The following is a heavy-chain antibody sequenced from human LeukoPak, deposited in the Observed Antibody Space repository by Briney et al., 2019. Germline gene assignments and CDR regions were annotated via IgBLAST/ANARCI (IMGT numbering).Heavy chain of an antibody. V-gene: IGHV3-33*01. CDR3: ARPASTVTTSLDY. J-gene: IGHJ4*02. CDR1: GFTFSSYS. Sequence: GGSLRLSCAASGFTFSSYSMPWVRQAPGKGLEWVAVTWYDGRNKYYADSVKGRFTISRDNSKYTLYLQMNSLRAEDTAVYYCARPASTVTTSLDYWGQGTLVTVSS. D-gene: IGHD4-17*01. CDR2: TWYDGRNK.